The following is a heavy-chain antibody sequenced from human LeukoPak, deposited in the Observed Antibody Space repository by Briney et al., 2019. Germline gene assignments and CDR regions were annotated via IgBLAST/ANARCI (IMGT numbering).Heavy chain of an antibody. J-gene: IGHJ4*02. D-gene: IGHD7-27*01. CDR3: ARHRNWGLDY. CDR1: GGSIGSTIYY. CDR2: IYYSGST. Sequence: PSETLSLTCTVSGGSIGSTIYYWGWIRQPPGKGLEWIGNIYYSGSTHYNPSLKSRVIISVDTSKNQLSLKLNSMTAADTAVYYCARHRNWGLDYWGQGTLVTVSS. V-gene: IGHV4-39*01.